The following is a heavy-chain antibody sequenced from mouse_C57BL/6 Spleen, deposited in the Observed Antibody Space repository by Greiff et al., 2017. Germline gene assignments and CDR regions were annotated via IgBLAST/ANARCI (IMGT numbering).Heavy chain of an antibody. CDR2: IDPSDSET. Sequence: VKLQQPGAELVRPGSSVKLSCKASGYTFTSYWMHWVKQRPIQGLEWIGNIDPSDSETHYNQKFKDKATLTVDKSSSTAYMQLSSLTSEDSAVYYCARSDYGSSLYYFDDGGQGTTLTVSS. CDR1: GYTFTSYW. J-gene: IGHJ2*01. D-gene: IGHD1-1*01. CDR3: ARSDYGSSLYYFDD. V-gene: IGHV1-52*01.